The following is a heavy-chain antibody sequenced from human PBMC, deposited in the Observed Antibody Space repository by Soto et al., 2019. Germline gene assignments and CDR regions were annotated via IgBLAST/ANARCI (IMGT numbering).Heavy chain of an antibody. V-gene: IGHV2-5*02. D-gene: IGHD2-8*02. J-gene: IGHJ1*01. CDR1: GFSLNSSGVG. CDR3: AATLGYCTGISCSLAGDFEL. Sequence: QITLKESGPAWVKPTQTLTLTCSFSGFSLNSSGVGVGWIRQPPGKTLEWLALLSWDDSRRFSPSLKSRLTITKDISKDQVVLTLTNMDPLDTATYFCAATLGYCTGISCSLAGDFELWGQGTLVTVS. CDR2: LSWDDSR.